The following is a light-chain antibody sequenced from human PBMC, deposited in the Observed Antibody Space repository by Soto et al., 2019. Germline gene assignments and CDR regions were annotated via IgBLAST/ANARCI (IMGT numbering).Light chain of an antibody. CDR2: EVS. V-gene: IGLV2-8*01. CDR3: SSYGGSNTFWL. CDR1: SSDVGAYNY. J-gene: IGLJ2*01. Sequence: QSVLTQPPSASGSPGQSVTISCTGTSSDVGAYNYVSWYQQYPGKAPKLMISEVSKRPSGVPDRFSGSKSGNTASLIVSGLQAEDEADYYCSSYGGSNTFWLFGGGTKVTVL.